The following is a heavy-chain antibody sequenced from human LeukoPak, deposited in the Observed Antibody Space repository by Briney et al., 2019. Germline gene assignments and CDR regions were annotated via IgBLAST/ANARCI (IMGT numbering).Heavy chain of an antibody. D-gene: IGHD3-3*01. CDR2: IYYSGST. Sequence: SETLSLTCTVYGGSISSYYWSWIRQPPGKGLEWIGYIYYSGSTNYNPSLKSRVTISVDTSKNQFSLKLSSVTAADTAVYYCARERYDFWSGYLNWFDPWGQGTLVTVSS. J-gene: IGHJ5*02. CDR1: GGSISSYY. CDR3: ARERYDFWSGYLNWFDP. V-gene: IGHV4-59*01.